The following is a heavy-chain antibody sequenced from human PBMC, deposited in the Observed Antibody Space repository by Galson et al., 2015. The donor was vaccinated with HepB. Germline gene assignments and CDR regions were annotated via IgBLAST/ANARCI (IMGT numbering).Heavy chain of an antibody. CDR3: ATIALSEYNSAWPGDH. D-gene: IGHD2/OR15-2a*01. Sequence: SLRLSCATSGFIISTYTMHWVRQAPGKGLEWVASISYDGTNKNYADSLRGRFTISRDNSKNTLYLQVDSLRAEDTAIYYCATIALSEYNSAWPGDHWGQGTRVSVSS. V-gene: IGHV3-30-3*01. CDR2: ISYDGTNK. CDR1: GFIISTYT. J-gene: IGHJ4*02.